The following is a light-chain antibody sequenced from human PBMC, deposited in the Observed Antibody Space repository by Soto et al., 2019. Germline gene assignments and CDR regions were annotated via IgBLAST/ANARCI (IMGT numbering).Light chain of an antibody. CDR1: NIGSES. Sequence: SYELTQPPSVSVAPGQTATITCGGNNIGSESVHWYQQKPGQAPVLVVYDDGNRPSGIPERFSGSNSGNTATLTISRVEAGDGADYYCHLWDSSSDQYVFGTGTKVTVL. CDR3: HLWDSSSDQYV. CDR2: DDG. J-gene: IGLJ1*01. V-gene: IGLV3-21*02.